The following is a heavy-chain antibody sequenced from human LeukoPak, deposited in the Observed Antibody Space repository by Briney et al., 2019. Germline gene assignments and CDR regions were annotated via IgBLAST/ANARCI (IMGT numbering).Heavy chain of an antibody. CDR2: ISGSGGST. Sequence: GGSLRLSCAASGFTVSSNYMTWVRQAPGKGLEWVSGISGSGGSTYYADSVKGRFIISRDNSKNTLYLQMNSLRAEDTAVYYCAKDQKRGYSYGYLFYYYYMDVWGKGTTVTISS. D-gene: IGHD5-18*01. V-gene: IGHV3-23*01. CDR3: AKDQKRGYSYGYLFYYYYMDV. CDR1: GFTVSSNY. J-gene: IGHJ6*03.